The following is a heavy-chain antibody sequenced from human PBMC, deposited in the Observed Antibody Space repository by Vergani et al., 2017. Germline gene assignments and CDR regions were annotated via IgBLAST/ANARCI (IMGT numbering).Heavy chain of an antibody. V-gene: IGHV4-34*01. CDR3: AREERRGYSYGLANYFDY. CDR2: INHSGST. CDR1: GGSFSGYY. D-gene: IGHD5-18*01. J-gene: IGHJ4*02. Sequence: QVQLQQWGAGLLKPSETLSLTCAVYGGSFSGYYWSWIRQPPGKGLEWIGEINHSGSTNYNPSLKNRVTISVDTSKNQFSLKLSSVTAADTAVYYCAREERRGYSYGLANYFDYWGQGTLVTVSS.